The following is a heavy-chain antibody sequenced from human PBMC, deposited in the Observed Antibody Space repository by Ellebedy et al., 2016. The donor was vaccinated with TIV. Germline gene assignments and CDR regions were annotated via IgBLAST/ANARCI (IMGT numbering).Heavy chain of an antibody. V-gene: IGHV3-74*01. J-gene: IGHJ6*02. CDR3: ARGPLRGVIREYYYGMDV. Sequence: GESLKISXAASGFTFSSYWMHWVRQAPGKGLVWVSRINSDGSSTSYADSVKGRFTISRDNAKNTLYLQMNSLRAEDTAVYYCARGPLRGVIREYYYGMDVWGQGTTVTVSS. CDR2: INSDGSST. CDR1: GFTFSSYW. D-gene: IGHD3-10*01.